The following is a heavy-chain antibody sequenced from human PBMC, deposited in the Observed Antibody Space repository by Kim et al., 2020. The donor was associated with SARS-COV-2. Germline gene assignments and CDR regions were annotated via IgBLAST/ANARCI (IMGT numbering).Heavy chain of an antibody. CDR1: GYSFTSYW. D-gene: IGHD3-10*01. CDR3: ASSSYGSGSYYNGPGDY. J-gene: IGHJ4*02. Sequence: GESLKISCKGSGYSFTSYWISWVRQMPGKGLEWMGRIDPSDSYTNYSPSFQGHVTISADKSISTAYLQWSSLKASDTAMYYCASSSYGSGSYYNGPGDYWGQGTLVTVSS. CDR2: IDPSDSYT. V-gene: IGHV5-10-1*01.